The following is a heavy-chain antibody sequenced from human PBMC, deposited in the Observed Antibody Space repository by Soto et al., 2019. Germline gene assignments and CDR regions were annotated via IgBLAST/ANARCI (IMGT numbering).Heavy chain of an antibody. D-gene: IGHD6-19*01. Sequence: SQTLSLTCVISGDSVSSNSAAWNWIRQSPSRGLEWLGRTYYRSKWYNDYAVSVKSRITINPDTSKNQFSLQLNSVTPEDTAVYYCARDQWLVGCGAFDIWGQGAMVTVPS. CDR2: TYYRSKWYN. CDR1: GDSVSSNSAA. J-gene: IGHJ3*02. V-gene: IGHV6-1*01. CDR3: ARDQWLVGCGAFDI.